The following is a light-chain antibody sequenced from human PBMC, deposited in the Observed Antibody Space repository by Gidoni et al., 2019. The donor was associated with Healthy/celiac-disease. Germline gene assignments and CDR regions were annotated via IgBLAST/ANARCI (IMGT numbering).Light chain of an antibody. CDR2: DAS. V-gene: IGLV3-21*02. CDR1: NIGSNS. Sequence: SYVLTQPPSVSGAPGPTARITCGGHNIGSNSVRGYQQKPRQAPVLVVHDASDRPSGIPERFSGSNSGNTATLTISRVEAGDEADDYCQVWDSSSDVGFGGGTKLTVL. J-gene: IGLJ2*01. CDR3: QVWDSSSDVG.